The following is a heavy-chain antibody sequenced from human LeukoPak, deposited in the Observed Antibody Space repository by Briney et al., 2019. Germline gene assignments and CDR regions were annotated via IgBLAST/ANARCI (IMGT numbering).Heavy chain of an antibody. V-gene: IGHV4-38-2*02. CDR2: IYTSGST. CDR3: ARAYYDFWSGYRFDY. CDR1: GYSISSGYY. J-gene: IGHJ4*02. D-gene: IGHD3-3*01. Sequence: SETLSLTCTVSGYSISSGYYWGWIRQPPGKGLEWIGRIYTSGSTNYNPSLKSRVTISVDTSKNQFSLKLSSVTAADTAVYYCARAYYDFWSGYRFDYWGQGTLVTVSS.